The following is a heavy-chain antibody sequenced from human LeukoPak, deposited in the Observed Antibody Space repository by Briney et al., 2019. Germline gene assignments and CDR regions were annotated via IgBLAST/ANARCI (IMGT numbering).Heavy chain of an antibody. CDR1: GFTFSSYS. CDR2: ISSSSSYI. V-gene: IGHV3-21*01. J-gene: IGHJ4*02. Sequence: GGSLRLSCAASGFTFSSYSMNWVRQAPGKGLEWVSSISSSSSYIYYADSVKGRFTISRDNARNSLYLQMNSLRAEDTAVYYCARDRITGTYDYWGQGTLVTVSS. D-gene: IGHD1-7*01. CDR3: ARDRITGTYDY.